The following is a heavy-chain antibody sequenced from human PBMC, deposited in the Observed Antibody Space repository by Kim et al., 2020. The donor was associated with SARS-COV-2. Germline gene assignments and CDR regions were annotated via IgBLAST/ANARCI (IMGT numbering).Heavy chain of an antibody. D-gene: IGHD3-22*01. CDR2: IYYSGRT. Sequence: SETLSLTCTVSGGSISSSNYYWAWIRQPPGKGLEWIGSIYYSGRTYYKPSLKSRVTILVDTSKNQFSLKLSSVTAADTAVYYCARQQYYYDISGYYFLYYFDYWVQGTLVTVSS. J-gene: IGHJ4*02. CDR1: GGSISSSNYY. CDR3: ARQQYYYDISGYYFLYYFDY. V-gene: IGHV4-39*01.